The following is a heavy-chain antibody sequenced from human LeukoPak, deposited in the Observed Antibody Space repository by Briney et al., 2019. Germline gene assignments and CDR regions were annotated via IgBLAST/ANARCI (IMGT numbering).Heavy chain of an antibody. CDR3: ATDPGEIVPAAKGPRGDYCYGMDV. CDR1: GYTHTELS. D-gene: IGHD2-2*01. Sequence: GASVKVSCKVSGYTHTELSMHWVRQAPGKGLEWMGGFDPEDGETIYAQKFQGRVTMTEDTSTDTAYMELNSLRSDDTAVYYCATDPGEIVPAAKGPRGDYCYGMDVWGQGTTVTVSS. CDR2: FDPEDGET. V-gene: IGHV1-24*01. J-gene: IGHJ6*02.